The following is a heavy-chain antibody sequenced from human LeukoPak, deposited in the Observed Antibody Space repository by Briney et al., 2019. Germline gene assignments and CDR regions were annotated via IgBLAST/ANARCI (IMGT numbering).Heavy chain of an antibody. D-gene: IGHD3-9*01. CDR3: ARAVTDYDILTGYYLNAFDI. Sequence: ASVKVSCKASGYTFTSYGISWVRQAPGQGLEWMGRINPNSGGTNYAQKFQGRVTMTRDTSISTAYMELSRLRSDDTAVYYCARAVTDYDILTGYYLNAFDIWGQGTMVTVSS. CDR1: GYTFTSYG. V-gene: IGHV1-2*06. J-gene: IGHJ3*02. CDR2: INPNSGGT.